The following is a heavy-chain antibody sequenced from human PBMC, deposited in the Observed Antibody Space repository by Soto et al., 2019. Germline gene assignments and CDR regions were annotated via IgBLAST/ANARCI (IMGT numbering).Heavy chain of an antibody. CDR2: IDPSDSYT. J-gene: IGHJ4*02. D-gene: IGHD6-19*01. CDR1: GYSFTSYW. CDR3: ARSEGDLGGASGWPFDY. Sequence: PGESLKISCKGSGYSFTSYWISWVRQMPGKGLEWMGRIDPSDSYTNYSPSFQGLVTISADKSISTAYLQWSSLKASDTAMYYCARSEGDLGGASGWPFDYWGQGTLVTVSS. V-gene: IGHV5-10-1*01.